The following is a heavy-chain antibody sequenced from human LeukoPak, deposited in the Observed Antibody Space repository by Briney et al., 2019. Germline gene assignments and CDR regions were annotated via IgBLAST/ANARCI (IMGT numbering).Heavy chain of an antibody. CDR1: GFTFSSYS. V-gene: IGHV3-21*01. CDR3: ARGYYYGSGKGYYFDY. CDR2: ISSSSSYI. Sequence: GGSLRLSCAASGFTFSSYSMNWVRQAPGKGLEWVSSISSSSSYIYYADSVKGRFTISRDNAKNSLYLQMNSLRAEDTAVYYCARGYYYGSGKGYYFDYWGQGTLVTVSS. D-gene: IGHD3-10*01. J-gene: IGHJ4*02.